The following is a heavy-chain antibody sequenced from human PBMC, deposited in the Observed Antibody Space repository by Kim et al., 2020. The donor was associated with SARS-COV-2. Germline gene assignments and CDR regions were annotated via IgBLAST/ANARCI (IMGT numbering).Heavy chain of an antibody. CDR3: ARQNSYGFAYGMDV. D-gene: IGHD5-18*01. V-gene: IGHV4-39*01. CDR2: IYYSGST. J-gene: IGHJ6*02. Sequence: SETLSLTCTVSGGSISSSSYYWGWIRQPPGKGLEWIGSIYYSGSTYYNPSLKSRVTISVDTSKNQFSLKLSSVTAADTAVYYCARQNSYGFAYGMDVWGQGTTVTVSS. CDR1: GGSISSSSYY.